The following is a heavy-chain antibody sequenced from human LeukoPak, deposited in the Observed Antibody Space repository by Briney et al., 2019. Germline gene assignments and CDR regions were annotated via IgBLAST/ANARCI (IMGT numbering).Heavy chain of an antibody. CDR3: ARDPQLLWFGESPFPDY. D-gene: IGHD3-10*01. Sequence: PGGSLRLSCAASGFTFSSYWMSWVRQAPGKGLEWVANIKQDGSEKYYVDSVKGRFTISRDNAKNSLYLQMNSLRAEDTAVYYCARDPQLLWFGESPFPDYWGQGTLVTVSS. V-gene: IGHV3-7*01. CDR1: GFTFSSYW. CDR2: IKQDGSEK. J-gene: IGHJ4*02.